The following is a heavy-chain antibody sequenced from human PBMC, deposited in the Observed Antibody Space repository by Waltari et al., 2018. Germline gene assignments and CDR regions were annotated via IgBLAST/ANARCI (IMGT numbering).Heavy chain of an antibody. V-gene: IGHV3-21*01. Sequence: ELQLVESGGGLVNPRGSLRLSSPASAFTCSSYILNWVPQAPGKGLEWVSSISSSSSYIYYADSVKGRFTISRDNAKNSLYLQMNSLRAEDTAVYYCAEWPRERSGRRAYWGQGTLVTVSS. J-gene: IGHJ4*02. D-gene: IGHD3-10*01. CDR2: ISSSSSYI. CDR1: AFTCSSYI. CDR3: AEWPRERSGRRAY.